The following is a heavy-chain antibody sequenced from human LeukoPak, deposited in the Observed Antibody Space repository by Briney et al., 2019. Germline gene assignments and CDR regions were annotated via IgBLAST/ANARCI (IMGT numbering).Heavy chain of an antibody. Sequence: GGSLRLSCAASGFTFSSYAMSWVRQAPGKGLEWVSAIGSSGGSTYYADSVKGRFAISRENSKNTLYLQMNSLRAEDTAVYYCAKARFNRNYRFDPWGQGTLVTVSS. J-gene: IGHJ5*02. D-gene: IGHD1-7*01. V-gene: IGHV3-23*01. CDR1: GFTFSSYA. CDR3: AKARFNRNYRFDP. CDR2: IGSSGGST.